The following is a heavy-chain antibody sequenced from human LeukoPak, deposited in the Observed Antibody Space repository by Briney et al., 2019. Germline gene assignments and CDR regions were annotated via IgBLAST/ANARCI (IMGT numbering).Heavy chain of an antibody. J-gene: IGHJ4*02. V-gene: IGHV3-30*02. CDR1: GFTFSSYG. D-gene: IGHD3-22*01. CDR2: IQNDGSNE. Sequence: GGSLRLSCAASGFTFSSYGMHWVRQAPGKGLEWVAYIQNDGSNEQYADSVKGRFSISRDSSKNILYLQMNSLRAEDTAVYYCARASQYYYDSSGYYNVFDYWGQGTLVTVSS. CDR3: ARASQYYYDSSGYYNVFDY.